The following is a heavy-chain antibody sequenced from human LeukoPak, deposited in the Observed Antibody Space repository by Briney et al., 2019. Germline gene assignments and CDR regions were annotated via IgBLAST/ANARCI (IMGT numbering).Heavy chain of an antibody. J-gene: IGHJ6*04. CDR1: GFTFSSYG. CDR2: INDSGDNT. D-gene: IGHD3-10*02. CDR3: AELGITMIGGV. V-gene: IGHV3-23*01. Sequence: GGSLRLSCEASGFTFSSYGMSWVRQAPGKGLEWVSAINDSGDNTYHADSVKGRFTISRDNSKNTLYLQMNSLRAEDTALYYCAELGITMIGGVWGKGTTVTISS.